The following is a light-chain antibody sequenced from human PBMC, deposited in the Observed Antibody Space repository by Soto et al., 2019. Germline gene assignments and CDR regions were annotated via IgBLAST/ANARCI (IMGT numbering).Light chain of an antibody. J-gene: IGLJ1*01. V-gene: IGLV3-21*02. Sequence: SYELTQPPSMSVAPGQTARITCGGNNIGSKTVHWYQQKAGQAPVLVVYDGSDRPSGIPERFSGSNSGNTATLTISRVEAGDEADYYCQVWDVSTVHYVFGTGTKLTVL. CDR2: DGS. CDR1: NIGSKT. CDR3: QVWDVSTVHYV.